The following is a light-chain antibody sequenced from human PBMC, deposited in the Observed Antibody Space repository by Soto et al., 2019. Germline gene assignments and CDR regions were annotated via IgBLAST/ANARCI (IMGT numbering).Light chain of an antibody. CDR3: QQRSSWPL. Sequence: EIVLTQSPATLSLSPGERATLSCRASQSVSSYLAWYQQKPGQAPRLLLYDASNRATGIPARFSGSGPGTDFTLTISSLEPEDFAVYFCQQRSSWPLFGGGTKVDI. CDR2: DAS. V-gene: IGKV3-11*01. CDR1: QSVSSY. J-gene: IGKJ4*01.